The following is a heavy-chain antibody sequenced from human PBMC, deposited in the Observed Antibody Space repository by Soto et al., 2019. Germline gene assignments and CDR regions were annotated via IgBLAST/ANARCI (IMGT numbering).Heavy chain of an antibody. V-gene: IGHV1-69*13. CDR3: AKVRYSSPMGYYYGMDV. D-gene: IGHD6-19*01. CDR2: IIPIFGTA. J-gene: IGHJ6*02. CDR1: RVAFSKFI. Sequence: ASVKVSCKASRVAFSKFIVTWVRQAPGLGLEWVGGIIPIFGTANYAQKFQGRVTITADESTSTSYMEVNNLRSEDTAVYYCAKVRYSSPMGYYYGMDVWGQGATVTVSS.